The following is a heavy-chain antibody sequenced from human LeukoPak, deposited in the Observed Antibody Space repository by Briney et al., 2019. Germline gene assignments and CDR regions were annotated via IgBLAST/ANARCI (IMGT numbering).Heavy chain of an antibody. CDR3: ARRLYSSSWPPNPYNWFDP. CDR1: GYNFTNYW. D-gene: IGHD6-13*01. V-gene: IGHV5-51*01. Sequence: GESLKISCKGYGYNFTNYWIGWVRQMPGKGLEWMGIIYPGDSNTRYSPSFQGQVTISADKSINSAHLQWSSLKASDTAIYYCARRLYSSSWPPNPYNWFDPWGQGTLVIVSS. CDR2: IYPGDSNT. J-gene: IGHJ5*02.